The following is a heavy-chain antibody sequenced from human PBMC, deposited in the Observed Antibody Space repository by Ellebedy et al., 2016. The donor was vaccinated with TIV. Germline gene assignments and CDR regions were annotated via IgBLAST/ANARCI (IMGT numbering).Heavy chain of an antibody. CDR3: ARGRMLEADY. J-gene: IGHJ4*02. V-gene: IGHV3-30-3*01. D-gene: IGHD2-8*01. CDR1: GFTFSSYA. Sequence: GGSLRLXXAASGFTFSSYAMHWVRQAPGKGLEWVAVISYDGSNKYYADSVKGRFTISRDNSKNTLYLQMNSLRAEDTAVYYCARGRMLEADYWGQGTLVTVSS. CDR2: ISYDGSNK.